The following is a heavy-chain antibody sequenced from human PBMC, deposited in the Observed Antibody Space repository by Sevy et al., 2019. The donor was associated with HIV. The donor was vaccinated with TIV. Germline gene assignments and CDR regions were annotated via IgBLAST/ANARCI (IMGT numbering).Heavy chain of an antibody. V-gene: IGHV4-4*07. D-gene: IGHD3-22*01. CDR3: ARGSTTAYYYDSSGYADTFDI. CDR1: GGSISTSY. CDR2: IHTSGST. J-gene: IGHJ3*02. Sequence: SETLSLTCTVSGGSISTSYWSWIRQPAGKGLEWIGRIHTSGSTTYNPSLKRRVTMSIDTSKNQFSLKLNFVTAADTAVYYCARGSTTAYYYDSSGYADTFDIWGQGTMVTVSS.